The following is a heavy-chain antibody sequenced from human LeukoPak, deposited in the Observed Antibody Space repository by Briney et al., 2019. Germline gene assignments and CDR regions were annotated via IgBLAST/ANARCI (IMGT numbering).Heavy chain of an antibody. Sequence: GGSLRLSCAASGFTFSDYWMYWVRQAPGKGLEWVANIKQDGSEKYYVDSVKGRFTISRDNAKNSLYLQTNSLRAEDTAVYYCARGLDYWGQGTLVTVSS. CDR1: GFTFSDYW. V-gene: IGHV3-7*01. CDR3: ARGLDY. J-gene: IGHJ4*02. CDR2: IKQDGSEK.